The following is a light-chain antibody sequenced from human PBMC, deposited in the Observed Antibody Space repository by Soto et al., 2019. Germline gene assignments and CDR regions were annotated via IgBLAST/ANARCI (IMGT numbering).Light chain of an antibody. CDR2: SNS. CDR3: AAWDDSPNGYV. Sequence: QSVLTQPPSASGTPGQRVTISCSGSTSNIGGNTVNWYQQLPGTAPKLRIYSNSQRPSGVPDRFSGSKSGTSASLAISGLQSEDEADYYRAAWDDSPNGYVFGAGTKVTVL. CDR1: TSNIGGNT. J-gene: IGLJ1*01. V-gene: IGLV1-44*01.